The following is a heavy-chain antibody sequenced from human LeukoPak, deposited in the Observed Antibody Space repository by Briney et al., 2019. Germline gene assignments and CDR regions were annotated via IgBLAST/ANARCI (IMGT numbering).Heavy chain of an antibody. D-gene: IGHD2-2*01. J-gene: IGHJ2*01. CDR2: IYSGGST. V-gene: IGHV3-53*01. CDR3: ARAYCSSTSCYYWYFDL. Sequence: GGSLRLSCAASGLTVSSNYMSWVRQAPGKGLEWVSVIYSGGSTYYADSVKGRFTISRDNSKNTLYLQMNSLRAEDTAVYYCARAYCSSTSCYYWYFDLWGRGILVTVSS. CDR1: GLTVSSNY.